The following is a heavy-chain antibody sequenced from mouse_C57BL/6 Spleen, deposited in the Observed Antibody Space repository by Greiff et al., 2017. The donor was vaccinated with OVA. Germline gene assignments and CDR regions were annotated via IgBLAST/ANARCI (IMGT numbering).Heavy chain of an antibody. V-gene: IGHV8-8*01. CDR3: ARIGGDYHYAMDY. Sequence: QVTLKVSGPGILQPSQTLSLTCSFSGFSLSTFGMGVGWIRQPSGKGLEWLAHIWWDDDKYYNPALKSRLTISKDTSKNQVFLKIANVDTADTATYYCARIGGDYHYAMDYWGQGTSVTVSS. J-gene: IGHJ4*01. CDR1: GFSLSTFGMG. CDR2: IWWDDDK. D-gene: IGHD2-4*01.